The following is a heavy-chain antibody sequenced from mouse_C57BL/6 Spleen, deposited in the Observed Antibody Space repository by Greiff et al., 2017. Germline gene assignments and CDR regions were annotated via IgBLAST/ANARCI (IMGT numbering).Heavy chain of an antibody. CDR3: ARSNYGSSFAWFAY. J-gene: IGHJ3*01. D-gene: IGHD1-1*01. Sequence: VKLMESGPELVKPGASVKISCKASGYAFSSSWMNWVKQRPGKGLEWIGRIYPGDGDTTYNGKFKGKATLTADKSSSTAYMQLSSLASEDSAVYFCARSNYGSSFAWFAYWGQGTLVTVSA. CDR2: IYPGDGDT. CDR1: GYAFSSSW. V-gene: IGHV1-82*01.